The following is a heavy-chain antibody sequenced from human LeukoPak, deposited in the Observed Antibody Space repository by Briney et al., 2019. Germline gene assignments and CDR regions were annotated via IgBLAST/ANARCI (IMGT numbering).Heavy chain of an antibody. V-gene: IGHV3-66*01. Sequence: GGSLRLSCAASGFTVSSNYMSWVRQAPGKGLEWVSVIYSGGSTYYADSVKGRFTISRDNSKNTLYLQMNSLGAEDTAVYYCARVSWNYYDSSRMYYFDYWGQGTLVTVSS. CDR1: GFTVSSNY. CDR2: IYSGGST. D-gene: IGHD3-22*01. CDR3: ARVSWNYYDSSRMYYFDY. J-gene: IGHJ4*02.